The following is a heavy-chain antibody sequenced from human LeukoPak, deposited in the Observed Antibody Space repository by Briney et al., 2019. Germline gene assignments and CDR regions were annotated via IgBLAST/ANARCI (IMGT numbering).Heavy chain of an antibody. Sequence: SGGSLRLSCAASGFTFNNYWMSWVRQAPGKGLEWVGNIKEDGSEKYYVDSVKGRFTISRDNAKNPLYLQMNSLRAEDAAVYYCARPHQRYGSGTYHSFPFDYWGQGTLVTVSS. J-gene: IGHJ4*02. V-gene: IGHV3-7*01. CDR2: IKEDGSEK. CDR1: GFTFNNYW. D-gene: IGHD3-10*01. CDR3: ARPHQRYGSGTYHSFPFDY.